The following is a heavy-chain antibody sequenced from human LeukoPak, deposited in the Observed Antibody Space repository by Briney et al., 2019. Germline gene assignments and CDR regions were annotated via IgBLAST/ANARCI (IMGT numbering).Heavy chain of an antibody. J-gene: IGHJ4*02. CDR2: ISYDGSNK. CDR1: GFTFSSYA. V-gene: IGHV3-30-3*01. CDR3: ARDSLGYSSSCFGGKRHADY. Sequence: GGSLRLSCAASGFTFSSYAMHWVRQAPGKGVEWVAVISYDGSNKYYADSVKGRFTISRDNSKNTLYLQMNSLRAEDTAVYYCARDSLGYSSSCFGGKRHADYWGQGTLVTVSS. D-gene: IGHD6-13*01.